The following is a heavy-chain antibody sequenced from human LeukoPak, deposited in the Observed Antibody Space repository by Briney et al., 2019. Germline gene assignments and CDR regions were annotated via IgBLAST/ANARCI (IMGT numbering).Heavy chain of an antibody. CDR1: GFTFSSYS. J-gene: IGHJ4*02. Sequence: GGSLRLSCAASGFTFSSYSMNWVRQAPGKGLEWVSSISSSSSYIYYADSVKGRFTISRDNAKNSLYLQMNSLRAEDTAVYYCARDLLAAAGTRGGSGRANYWGQGTLVTVSS. V-gene: IGHV3-21*01. D-gene: IGHD6-13*01. CDR2: ISSSSSYI. CDR3: ARDLLAAAGTRGGSGRANY.